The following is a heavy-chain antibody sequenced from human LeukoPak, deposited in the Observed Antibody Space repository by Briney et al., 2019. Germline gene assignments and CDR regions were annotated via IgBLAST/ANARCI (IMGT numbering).Heavy chain of an antibody. CDR2: INNTGST. V-gene: IGHV4-34*01. D-gene: IGHD6-13*01. J-gene: IGHJ6*02. Sequence: PSETLSLTCAVYGGSFSDYSWSWIRQPPGKGLEWIGEINNTGSTNYNPSLKSRVSISVDTSKNQFSLKLSSVTAADTAVYYCARNIAAPQGMDVWGQGTTVTVSS. CDR3: ARNIAAPQGMDV. CDR1: GGSFSDYS.